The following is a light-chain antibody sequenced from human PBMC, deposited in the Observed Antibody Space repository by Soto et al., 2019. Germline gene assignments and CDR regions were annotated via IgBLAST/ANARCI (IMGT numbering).Light chain of an antibody. J-gene: IGLJ2*01. CDR2: SND. V-gene: IGLV1-44*01. CDR3: ATWDDSLNGLV. Sequence: QSVLTQPPSASGTPGQRVSISCSGGSSNIGTNTVNWYQHLPGTAPKLLIFSNDERPSGVPDRFSGSKSGTSASLAISGLQSDDEADYSCATWDDSLNGLVFGGGTKLTVL. CDR1: SSNIGTNT.